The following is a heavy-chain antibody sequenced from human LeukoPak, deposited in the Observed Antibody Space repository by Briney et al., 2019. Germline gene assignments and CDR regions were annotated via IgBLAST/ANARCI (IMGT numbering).Heavy chain of an antibody. D-gene: IGHD1-26*01. J-gene: IGHJ3*02. CDR2: ISWNSGSI. CDR1: GFTFDDYA. V-gene: IGHV3-9*01. Sequence: PGRSLRLSCAASGFTFDDYAMHWVRQAPGKGLEWVSGISWNSGSIGYADSVKGRFTISRDNSKNTLYLQMNSLRAEDTAVYYCARDLIYYPYGDAFDIWGQGTMVTVSS. CDR3: ARDLIYYPYGDAFDI.